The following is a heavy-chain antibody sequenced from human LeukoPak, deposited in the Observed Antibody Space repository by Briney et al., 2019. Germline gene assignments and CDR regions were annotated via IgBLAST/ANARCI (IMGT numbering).Heavy chain of an antibody. V-gene: IGHV1-69*05. D-gene: IGHD3-3*01. CDR1: GGTFSSYA. CDR3: AVGDVWSGYYPPPGYYYYYMDV. Sequence: GASVKVSCKASGGTFSSYAISWVRQAPGQGLEWMGRIIPIFGTANYAQKFQGRVTITTDESTSTAYMELSSLRSEDTAVYYCAVGDVWSGYYPPPGYYYYYMDVWGKGTTVTVSS. CDR2: IIPIFGTA. J-gene: IGHJ6*03.